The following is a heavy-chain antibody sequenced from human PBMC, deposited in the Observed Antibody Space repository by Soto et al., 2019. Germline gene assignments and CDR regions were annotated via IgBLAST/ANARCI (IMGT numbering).Heavy chain of an antibody. J-gene: IGHJ3*02. Sequence: QGTLVQSGPEVKKPGASVKVSCTASSYSFSGYDITWVRQAPGQGLEWLGWVSTSIRSTMSAEKLQGRLTMTTDTSTTTVYMELRGLTSDDTAVYYCARDSGAALYGEDALDIWGQGTMVSVSS. D-gene: IGHD3-10*01. V-gene: IGHV1-18*04. CDR3: ARDSGAALYGEDALDI. CDR1: SYSFSGYD. CDR2: VSTSIRST.